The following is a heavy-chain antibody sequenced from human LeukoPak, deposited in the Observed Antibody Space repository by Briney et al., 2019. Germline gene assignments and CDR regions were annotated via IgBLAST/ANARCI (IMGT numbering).Heavy chain of an antibody. V-gene: IGHV3-30*18. Sequence: PGGSLRLSCAASGFTFSNYGMHWVRQTPGKGLEWVAFLSYDGSNKYYADSVKGRFTIFRDNSKNTVYLQMDSLRAEDTAVYYCAKGYGSGSLSSDYWGQGTPVTVSS. CDR2: LSYDGSNK. CDR1: GFTFSNYG. J-gene: IGHJ4*02. CDR3: AKGYGSGSLSSDY. D-gene: IGHD3-10*01.